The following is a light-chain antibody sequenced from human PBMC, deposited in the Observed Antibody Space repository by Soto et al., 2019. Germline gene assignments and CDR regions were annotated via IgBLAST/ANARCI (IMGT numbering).Light chain of an antibody. CDR2: TAS. Sequence: DIQMTQSPSSLSASVGDRVTITCRASQSINKDVNWYQQKPRKAPELLIYTASSLQGGVPSRFSGSASGTDFTLTISSLQPGDFATYFCQQSYSTPWTFGQGTRVDI. CDR1: QSINKD. V-gene: IGKV1-39*01. J-gene: IGKJ1*01. CDR3: QQSYSTPWT.